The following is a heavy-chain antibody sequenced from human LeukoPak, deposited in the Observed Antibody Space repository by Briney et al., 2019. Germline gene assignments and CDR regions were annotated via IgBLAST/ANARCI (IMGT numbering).Heavy chain of an antibody. D-gene: IGHD4-17*01. CDR1: GFTFDDYA. V-gene: IGHV3-9*01. CDR3: AKVFYGDYYFDY. J-gene: IGHJ4*02. Sequence: GGSLRLSCAASGFTFDDYAMHWVRQAPGKGLEWVSGISWNSGSIGYADSVKGRFTISRDNAKNSLYLQMNSLRAEDTALYYCAKVFYGDYYFDYWGQGTLVTVSS. CDR2: ISWNSGSI.